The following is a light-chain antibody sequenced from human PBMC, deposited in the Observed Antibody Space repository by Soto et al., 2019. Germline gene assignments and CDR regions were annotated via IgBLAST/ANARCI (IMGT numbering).Light chain of an antibody. Sequence: SYELTQPPSVSVAPGKTARITCGGNNIGSKSVHWYQQKPGQAPVLVIYYDSDRPSGIPERFSGSNSGNTATLTISRVEAGDEPDYYCRVGNSSSDLNVFGTGTKLTVL. J-gene: IGLJ1*01. V-gene: IGLV3-21*04. CDR1: NIGSKS. CDR2: YDS. CDR3: RVGNSSSDLNV.